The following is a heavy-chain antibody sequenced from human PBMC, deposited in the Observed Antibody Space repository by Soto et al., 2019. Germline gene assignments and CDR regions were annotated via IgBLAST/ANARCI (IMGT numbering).Heavy chain of an antibody. CDR1: GFTFTSSA. CDR3: AAGYYDILTGRSQVDY. J-gene: IGHJ4*02. CDR2: IVVGSGNT. V-gene: IGHV1-58*02. Sequence: SVKVSCKASGFTFTSSAMQWVRQARGQRLEWIGWIVVGSGNTNYAQKFQERVTITRDMSTSTAYMELSSLRSEDTAVYYCAAGYYDILTGRSQVDYWGQGTLVTVS. D-gene: IGHD3-9*01.